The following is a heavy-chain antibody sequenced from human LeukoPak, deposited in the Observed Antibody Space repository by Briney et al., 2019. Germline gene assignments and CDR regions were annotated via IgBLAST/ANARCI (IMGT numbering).Heavy chain of an antibody. CDR1: GYTFTNND. V-gene: IGHV1-8*01. D-gene: IGHD2-2*01. Sequence: ASVKVSCKTSGYTFTNNDIHWVRQAPGQALEWMGWMHPDTGDTGYAQKFQGRVIMTRDTSISTAYMELRSLRSDDTAVYYCARDFCSSTSCYPHSGMDVWGQGTTVTVSS. CDR3: ARDFCSSTSCYPHSGMDV. J-gene: IGHJ6*02. CDR2: MHPDTGDT.